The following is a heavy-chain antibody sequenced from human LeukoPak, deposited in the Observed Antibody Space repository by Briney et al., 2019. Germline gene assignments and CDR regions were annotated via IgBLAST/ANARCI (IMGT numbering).Heavy chain of an antibody. V-gene: IGHV4-59*01. Sequence: SETLSLTCTVSGGSISSYYWSWIRQPPGKGLEWIGYIYYSGSTNYNPSLKSRVTISVDTSKNQSSLKLSSVTAADTAVYYCARTCSGGSCDWFDPWGQGTLVTVSS. CDR2: IYYSGST. J-gene: IGHJ5*02. CDR3: ARTCSGGSCDWFDP. CDR1: GGSISSYY. D-gene: IGHD2-15*01.